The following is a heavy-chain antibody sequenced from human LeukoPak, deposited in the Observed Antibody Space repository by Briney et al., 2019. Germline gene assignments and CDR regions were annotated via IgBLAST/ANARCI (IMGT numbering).Heavy chain of an antibody. V-gene: IGHV3-66*02. CDR3: ARDSHLEVTGFDL. J-gene: IGHJ2*01. D-gene: IGHD1-1*01. CDR2: IYSGGST. Sequence: GGSLRLSCAASGFTVSSNYMSWVRQAPGKGLEWVSVIYSGGSTYYADSVKGRFTISRDNSKNTPYIQMNSLRAEATAVYYCARDSHLEVTGFDLWGPGTLVTVSS. CDR1: GFTVSSNY.